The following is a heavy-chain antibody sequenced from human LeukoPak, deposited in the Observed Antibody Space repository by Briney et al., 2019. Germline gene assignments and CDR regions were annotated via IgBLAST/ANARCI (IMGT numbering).Heavy chain of an antibody. CDR3: ARDHQVAADAFDI. J-gene: IGHJ3*02. D-gene: IGHD1-26*01. Sequence: GGTLRLSCAASGFTFSSYSMNWVRQAPGKGLEWVSYISSSSATIFYAGSVKGRFTISRDNAKSSLYLQMNSLRDEDTAVYYCARDHQVAADAFDIWGQGTMVTVSS. CDR1: GFTFSSYS. V-gene: IGHV3-48*02. CDR2: ISSSSATI.